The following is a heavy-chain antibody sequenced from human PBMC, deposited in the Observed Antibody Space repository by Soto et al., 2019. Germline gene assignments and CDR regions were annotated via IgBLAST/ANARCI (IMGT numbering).Heavy chain of an antibody. V-gene: IGHV3-30*18. Sequence: QVQLVESGGGVVQPGRSLRLSCAASGFTFSSYGMHWVRQAAGKGVEWVAVISYDGSNKYYEDDVKGRFTISRDNSKNTLYLQINNLRAEDTAVYYSAKDPTLTYYDFWSGPGEYYYGMDVCCQGTTVTVSS. CDR1: GFTFSSYG. D-gene: IGHD3-3*01. CDR3: AKDPTLTYYDFWSGPGEYYYGMDV. CDR2: ISYDGSNK. J-gene: IGHJ6*02.